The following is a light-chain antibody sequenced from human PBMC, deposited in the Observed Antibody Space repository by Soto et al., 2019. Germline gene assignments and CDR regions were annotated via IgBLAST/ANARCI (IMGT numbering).Light chain of an antibody. CDR3: QQYDNLPLT. Sequence: DIQMTQSPSSLSASIGDRVTFTCQASQDINNYLNWYQQKPGEAPKILIYEASNLETGVPSRFSGSGSGTDFTFTITSLQPEDIATSYCQQYDNLPLTFGPGTKVDLK. V-gene: IGKV1-33*01. J-gene: IGKJ3*01. CDR2: EAS. CDR1: QDINNY.